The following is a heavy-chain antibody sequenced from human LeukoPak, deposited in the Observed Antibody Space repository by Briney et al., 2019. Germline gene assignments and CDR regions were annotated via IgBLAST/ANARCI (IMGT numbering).Heavy chain of an antibody. J-gene: IGHJ6*02. CDR2: ISAYNGNT. D-gene: IGHD2-21*02. CDR1: GYTFTSYG. V-gene: IGHV1-18*01. CDR3: AREHSVVVTARNYYYGMDV. Sequence: GASVKVSCKASGYTFTSYGISWVRQAPGQGLEWMGWISAYNGNTNYAQKLQGRVTMTTDTSTSTAYMELRSLRSDDTAVYYCAREHSVVVTARNYYYGMDVWGQGTTVTVSS.